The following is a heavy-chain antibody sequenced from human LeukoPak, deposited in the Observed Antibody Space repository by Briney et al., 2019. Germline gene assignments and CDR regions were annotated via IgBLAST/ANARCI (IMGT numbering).Heavy chain of an antibody. CDR1: GYTFTGYY. Sequence: EASVKVSCKASGYTFTGYYMHWVRQAPGQGLEWMGWINPNSGGTNYAQKFQGRVTMTRDTSISTAYMELSRLRSDDTAVYYCARDFNQLVFAFDIWGQGTMVTVSS. J-gene: IGHJ3*02. CDR2: INPNSGGT. D-gene: IGHD6-6*01. V-gene: IGHV1-2*02. CDR3: ARDFNQLVFAFDI.